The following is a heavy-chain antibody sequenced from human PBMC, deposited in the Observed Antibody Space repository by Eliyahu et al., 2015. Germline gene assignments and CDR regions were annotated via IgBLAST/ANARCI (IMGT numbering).Heavy chain of an antibody. CDR2: SYHSGST. CDR3: AREVTMVQGVIDV. Sequence: QVQLQESGPGLVKPSETLSLXCAXSGXSISSGYYWGGIRQPPGKGLEWIGSSYHSGSTYYNPSLKSRVTISVDTSKNQFSLKLSSVTAADTAVYYCAREVTMVQGVIDVWGQGTTVTVSS. D-gene: IGHD3-10*01. V-gene: IGHV4-38-2*02. CDR1: GXSISSGYY. J-gene: IGHJ6*02.